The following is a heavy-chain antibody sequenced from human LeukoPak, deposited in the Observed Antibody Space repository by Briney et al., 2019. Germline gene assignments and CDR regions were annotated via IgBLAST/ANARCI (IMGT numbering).Heavy chain of an antibody. Sequence: PSETLSLTCTVSGGSMSNYYWSWIRQPPGKGLEWIGYIFYSGSANYNPSLKSRVTLSVDTSKNQFSLKLGSVTAADTAVYYCARQPYMLGAYYFDYWGQGTLVTVSS. J-gene: IGHJ4*02. D-gene: IGHD1-26*01. CDR1: GGSMSNYY. CDR2: IFYSGSA. V-gene: IGHV4-59*08. CDR3: ARQPYMLGAYYFDY.